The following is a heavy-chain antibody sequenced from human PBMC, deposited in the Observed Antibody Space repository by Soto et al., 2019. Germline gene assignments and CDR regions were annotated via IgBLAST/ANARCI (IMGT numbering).Heavy chain of an antibody. CDR3: AREYSSWGYNWFDP. V-gene: IGHV3-48*01. D-gene: IGHD6-13*01. Sequence: EVQLVESGGGLVQPGGSLRLSCAASGFTFSSYSMNWIRQAPGKGLEWVSYISSSSSTIFYADSVKGRFTISRDNAKNSLYLQMNSLRAEDTAVYYSAREYSSWGYNWFDPWGQGTLVTVSS. J-gene: IGHJ5*02. CDR1: GFTFSSYS. CDR2: ISSSSSTI.